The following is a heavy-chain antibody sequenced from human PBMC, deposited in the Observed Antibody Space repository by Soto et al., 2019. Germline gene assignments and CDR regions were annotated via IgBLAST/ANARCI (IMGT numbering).Heavy chain of an antibody. CDR1: EFTFSTYA. CDR2: ITGSGGGT. J-gene: IGHJ3*01. CDR3: AKDPYGDYIGAFDF. V-gene: IGHV3-23*01. D-gene: IGHD4-17*01. Sequence: DVQVLESGGGLVQPGGSLRLSCAASEFTFSTYAMTWVRQAPGEGLEWVSSITGSGGGTSHADSVRGRFTISRDNSKNTLYLRMNSLRAEDTAVYYCAKDPYGDYIGAFDFWGQGTVVTVSS.